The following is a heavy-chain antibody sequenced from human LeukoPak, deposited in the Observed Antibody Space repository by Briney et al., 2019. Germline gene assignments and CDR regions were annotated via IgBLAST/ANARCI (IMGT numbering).Heavy chain of an antibody. J-gene: IGHJ4*02. CDR3: ARGSYFYGSGSFMGSDY. V-gene: IGHV1-3*01. CDR1: GYTFTSYA. Sequence: ASVKVSCKASGYTFTSYAIHWVRQAPGQRLEWMGWISAGNGNTKYSQNFQGRVTFISNTSATTAYMELSSLRSEDTAVYYCARGSYFYGSGSFMGSDYWGQGTLVTVSS. D-gene: IGHD3-10*01. CDR2: ISAGNGNT.